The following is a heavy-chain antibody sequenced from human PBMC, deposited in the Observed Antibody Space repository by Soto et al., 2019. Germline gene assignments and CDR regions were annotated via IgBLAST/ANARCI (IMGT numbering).Heavy chain of an antibody. J-gene: IGHJ3*02. D-gene: IGHD3-10*01. V-gene: IGHV1-18*01. Sequence: GASVKVSCKASGYTFTSYGISWVRQAPGQGLEWMGWISAYNGNTNYAQKLQGRVTMTTDTSTSTAYMELRSLRSDDTAVYYCARAHLAPYYYGSGSYLHAIDIWGQGTMVTVSS. CDR3: ARAHLAPYYYGSGSYLHAIDI. CDR2: ISAYNGNT. CDR1: GYTFTSYG.